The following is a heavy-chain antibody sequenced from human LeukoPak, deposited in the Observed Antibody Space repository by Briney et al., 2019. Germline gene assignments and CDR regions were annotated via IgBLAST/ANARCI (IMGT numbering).Heavy chain of an antibody. CDR1: GFTFGDYG. CDR2: ISGSGGST. Sequence: PGGSLRLSCSASGFTFGDYGMSWVRQAPGKGLEWVSGISGSGGSTYYADSVKGRFTISRDNSRSTLYLQMNSLRAEDTALYYCAKDRYNSAMVSFDYWGQGTLVTVSS. V-gene: IGHV3-23*01. D-gene: IGHD5-18*01. J-gene: IGHJ4*02. CDR3: AKDRYNSAMVSFDY.